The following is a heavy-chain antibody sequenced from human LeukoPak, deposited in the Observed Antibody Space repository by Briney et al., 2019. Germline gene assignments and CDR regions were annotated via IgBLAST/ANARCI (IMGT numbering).Heavy chain of an antibody. Sequence: PGRSLRLSCAASGFTFDDYAMHWVRQAPGKGLEWVSGISWSSGSIGYADSVKGRFTISRDNAKNSLYLQMNSLRAEDTALYYFAKDISGSGSYYIDYWGQGTLVTVSS. CDR1: GFTFDDYA. V-gene: IGHV3-9*01. J-gene: IGHJ4*02. CDR2: ISWSSGSI. CDR3: AKDISGSGSYYIDY. D-gene: IGHD3-10*01.